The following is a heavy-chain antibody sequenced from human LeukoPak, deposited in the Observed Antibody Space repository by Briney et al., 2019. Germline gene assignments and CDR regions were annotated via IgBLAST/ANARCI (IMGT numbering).Heavy chain of an antibody. CDR3: ARVGGYSLWQVDY. CDR1: GGSISSSIYY. J-gene: IGHJ4*02. V-gene: IGHV4-39*07. CDR2: IYHSGST. D-gene: IGHD5-18*01. Sequence: PSETLSLTCIVSGGSISSSIYYWAWVRQPPGKGLEWIGEIYHSGSTNYNPSLKSRVTISVDKSKNQFSLKLSSVTAADTAVYYCARVGGYSLWQVDYWGQGTLVTVSS.